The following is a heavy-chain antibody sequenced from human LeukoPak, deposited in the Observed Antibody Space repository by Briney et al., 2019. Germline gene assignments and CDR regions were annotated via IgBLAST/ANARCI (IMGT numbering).Heavy chain of an antibody. CDR3: ARVPPLWFGELLNAEINWFDP. J-gene: IGHJ5*02. D-gene: IGHD3-10*01. Sequence: ASVKVSCKASGYTFTSYDINWVRQAPGQGLEWMGWMNPNSGNTGYAQKFQGRVTMTRNTSISTAYMELSSLRSEDTAVYYCARVPPLWFGELLNAEINWFDPWGQGTLVTVSS. V-gene: IGHV1-8*01. CDR2: MNPNSGNT. CDR1: GYTFTSYD.